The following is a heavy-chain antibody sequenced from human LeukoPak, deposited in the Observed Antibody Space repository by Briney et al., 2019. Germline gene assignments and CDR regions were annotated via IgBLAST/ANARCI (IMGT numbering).Heavy chain of an antibody. Sequence: QAWRTLTLSCALSGLTVNDNYMSWVRQSTTKGLHRVSLVFPDGQTYSAAFVQGRFSFSIVMSRNILFLDMSSLRAEATAVFFCARANPVYGDFDYWGQGTLVTVSS. CDR3: ARANPVYGDFDY. J-gene: IGHJ4*02. CDR1: GLTVNDNY. D-gene: IGHD4-17*01. CDR2: VFPDGQT. V-gene: IGHV3-53*01.